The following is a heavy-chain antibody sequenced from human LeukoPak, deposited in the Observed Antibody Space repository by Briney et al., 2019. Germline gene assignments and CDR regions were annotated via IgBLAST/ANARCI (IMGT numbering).Heavy chain of an antibody. Sequence: SVKVSCKASGGTFSSYTISWVRQAPGQGLEWMGRIIPIFGLATYAQKFQGRVTIIADKSTSTAYMELSSPRSEDTAVYYCARNSNLGYCSSTSCYRDWFDPWGQGTLVTVSS. D-gene: IGHD2-2*01. CDR1: GGTFSSYT. J-gene: IGHJ5*02. CDR3: ARNSNLGYCSSTSCYRDWFDP. CDR2: IIPIFGLA. V-gene: IGHV1-69*02.